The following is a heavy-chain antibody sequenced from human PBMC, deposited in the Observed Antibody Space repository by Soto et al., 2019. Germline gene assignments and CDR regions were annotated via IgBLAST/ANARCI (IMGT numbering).Heavy chain of an antibody. CDR2: IIPILGIA. CDR1: GGTFSSYT. V-gene: IGHV1-69*08. D-gene: IGHD4-17*01. J-gene: IGHJ6*02. Sequence: QVQLVQSGAEVKKPGSSVKVSCKASGGTFSSYTISWVRQAPGQGLEWMGRIIPILGIANYAQKFQGRVTITADKSTSTAYMELSSLRSEDTAVYYCARDSYGGNAYYYGMDVWGQGTTVTVSS. CDR3: ARDSYGGNAYYYGMDV.